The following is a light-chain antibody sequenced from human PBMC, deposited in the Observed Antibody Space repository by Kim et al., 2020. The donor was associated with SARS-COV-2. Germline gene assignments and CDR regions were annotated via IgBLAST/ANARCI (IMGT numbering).Light chain of an antibody. J-gene: IGKJ2*03. CDR1: QPVLYNSNNTNY. CDR3: QQYYITPPS. CDR2: WAS. Sequence: RATLNCKSSQPVLYNSNNTNYLAWYQQKPGQAPKLLIYWASIRESGVSDRFSGSGSETDFTLTISSLQAEDVAVYYCQQYYITPPSFGQGTKLEI. V-gene: IGKV4-1*01.